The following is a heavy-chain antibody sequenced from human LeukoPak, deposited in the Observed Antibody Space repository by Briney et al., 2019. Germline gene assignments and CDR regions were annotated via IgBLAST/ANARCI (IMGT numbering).Heavy chain of an antibody. V-gene: IGHV1-46*01. CDR3: ARGGYYYDSGGYYHPFDY. CDR2: INPNGGST. Sequence: ASVKVSCKASGYTFTSYYMHWVRQAPGQGLEWMGIINPNGGSTSYAQKFQGRVTMTRDTSTNTVYMELSSLRSEDTAVYYCARGGYYYDSGGYYHPFDYWGQGTLVTVSS. D-gene: IGHD3-22*01. CDR1: GYTFTSYY. J-gene: IGHJ4*02.